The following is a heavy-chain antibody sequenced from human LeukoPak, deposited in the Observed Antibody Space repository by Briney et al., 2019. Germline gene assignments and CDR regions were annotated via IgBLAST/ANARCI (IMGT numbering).Heavy chain of an antibody. CDR3: ARGWIAPDGYSWFDS. CDR1: GFTFSSYS. J-gene: IGHJ5*01. D-gene: IGHD2-2*03. CDR2: ISSSSSYI. V-gene: IGHV3-21*01. Sequence: GGSLRLSCAASGFTFSSYSMNWVRQAPGKGLEWVSSISSSSSYIYYADSVKGRFTISRDNAKNSLYLQMNSLRAEDTAVYYCARGWIAPDGYSWFDSWGQGTLVTVSS.